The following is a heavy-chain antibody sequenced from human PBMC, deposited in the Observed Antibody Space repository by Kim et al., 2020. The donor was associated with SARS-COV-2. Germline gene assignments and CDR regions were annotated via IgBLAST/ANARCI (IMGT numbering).Heavy chain of an antibody. J-gene: IGHJ1*01. CDR2: IYYSGST. V-gene: IGHV4-39*01. CDR1: GGSISSSSYY. D-gene: IGHD3-3*01. CDR3: ARRRGSSTPGVARRLEYFQH. Sequence: SETLSLTCTVSGGSISSSSYYWGWIRQPPGKGLEWIGSIYYSGSTYYNPSLKSRVTISVDTSKNQFSLKLSSVTAADTAVYYCARRRGSSTPGVARRLEYFQHWGQGTLVTVSS.